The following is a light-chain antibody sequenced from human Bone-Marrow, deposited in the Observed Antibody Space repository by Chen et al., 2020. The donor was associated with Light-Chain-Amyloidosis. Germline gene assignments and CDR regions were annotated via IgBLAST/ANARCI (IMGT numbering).Light chain of an antibody. CDR3: QQYNNWPPLT. J-gene: IGKJ4*01. CDR1: QSLSGT. Sequence: EIVMTQSPATLSVSPGETAVLSCRDSQSLSGTLAWYQQKPGQAPRLLIFLASSRATGIPARFSGTGYETEFTLTISSLQSEDFAVYYCQQYNNWPPLTFGGGTKVEIK. V-gene: IGKV3-15*01. CDR2: LAS.